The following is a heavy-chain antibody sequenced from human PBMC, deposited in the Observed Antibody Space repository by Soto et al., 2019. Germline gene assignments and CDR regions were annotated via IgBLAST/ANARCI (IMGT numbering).Heavy chain of an antibody. D-gene: IGHD3-22*01. Sequence: QVQLVQSGAEVKKPGASVKVSFKASGYTFTSYGISWVRQAPGQGLEWMGWISAYNGNTNYAQKLQGRVTMTTDTSTSTAYMELRSLRSDVTAVYYCAREVGYYDSSGYYPYYFDYWGPGTLVTVSS. CDR2: ISAYNGNT. J-gene: IGHJ4*02. V-gene: IGHV1-18*01. CDR3: AREVGYYDSSGYYPYYFDY. CDR1: GYTFTSYG.